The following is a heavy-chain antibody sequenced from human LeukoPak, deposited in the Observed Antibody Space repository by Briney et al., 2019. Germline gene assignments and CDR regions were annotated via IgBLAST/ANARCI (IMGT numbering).Heavy chain of an antibody. D-gene: IGHD3-22*01. CDR3: ARDLDTSGYTFDY. CDR1: GFTFSSYS. Sequence: PGGSLRLSCAASGFTFSSYSMNWVRQAPGEGLVWVSYISGSSRAIYYADSVKGRFTISRDNAKNSLYLQMNSLGDEDTAVYYCARDLDTSGYTFDYWGQGTLVTVSS. CDR2: ISGSSRAI. V-gene: IGHV3-48*02. J-gene: IGHJ4*02.